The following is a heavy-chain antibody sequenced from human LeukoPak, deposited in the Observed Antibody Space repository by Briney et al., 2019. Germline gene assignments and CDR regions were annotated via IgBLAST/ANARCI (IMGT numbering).Heavy chain of an antibody. CDR1: GFTFNNAW. V-gene: IGHV3-15*01. CDR3: TTDCGSGSYHHFNY. D-gene: IGHD3-10*01. J-gene: IGHJ4*02. CDR2: VKTKTDGGTT. Sequence: PGGSLRLSCAASGFTFNNAWMSWVRQAPNKGLEWVGRVKTKTDGGTTDYAAPVKGRFTISGDDSKDTLYLQMNRLKTEDTAVYYCTTDCGSGSYHHFNYWGQGTLVTVSS.